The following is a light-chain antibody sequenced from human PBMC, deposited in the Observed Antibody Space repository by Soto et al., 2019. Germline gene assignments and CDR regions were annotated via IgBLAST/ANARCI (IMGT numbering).Light chain of an antibody. CDR1: STDVGNYDL. V-gene: IGLV2-23*01. J-gene: IGLJ3*02. CDR2: EAS. Sequence: HSALTQPASVSGSPGQSITISCTGTSTDVGNYDLVSWYQKHPGKAPKVMIYEASKRPSGVSHRFSGSKSGNTAFLTISGLQAEDEADYYCASYSTSATLVFGGGTKLTVL. CDR3: ASYSTSATLV.